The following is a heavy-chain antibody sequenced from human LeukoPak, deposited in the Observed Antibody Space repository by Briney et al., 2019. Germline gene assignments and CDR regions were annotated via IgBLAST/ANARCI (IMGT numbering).Heavy chain of an antibody. V-gene: IGHV1-69*04. Sequence: SVKVSCKASGGTFSSYAISWVRQAPGQGLEWMGRIIPILGIANYAQKFQGRVTITADKSTSTAYMELSSLRSEDTAVYYCARFGYYDFWSGYPDYWGQGTLVTVSS. J-gene: IGHJ4*02. D-gene: IGHD3-3*01. CDR1: GGTFSSYA. CDR3: ARFGYYDFWSGYPDY. CDR2: IIPILGIA.